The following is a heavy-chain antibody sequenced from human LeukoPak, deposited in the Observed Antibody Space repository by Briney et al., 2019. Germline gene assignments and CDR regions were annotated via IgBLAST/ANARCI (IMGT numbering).Heavy chain of an antibody. CDR2: IIPIFGTA. CDR1: GGTFISYA. V-gene: IGHV1-69*01. J-gene: IGHJ4*02. Sequence: GSSVKVSCKASGGTFISYAISWVRQAPGQGLEWMGGIIPIFGTANCAQKFQGRVTITADESTSTAYMELSSLRSEDTAVYYCASPPLRYFDCLSDYYFDYWAREPWSPSPQ. D-gene: IGHD3-9*01. CDR3: ASPPLRYFDCLSDYYFDY.